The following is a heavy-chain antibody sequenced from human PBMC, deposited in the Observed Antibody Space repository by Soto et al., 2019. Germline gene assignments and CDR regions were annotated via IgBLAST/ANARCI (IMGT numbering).Heavy chain of an antibody. D-gene: IGHD3-22*01. Sequence: KPSETLSLTCTVSGGSISSYYWSWIRQPPGKGLEWIGYIYYSGSTNYNPSPKSRVTISVDTSKNQFSLKLSSVTAADTAVYYCARSKVTVITPNWFDPWGQGTLVTVSS. CDR1: GGSISSYY. CDR2: IYYSGST. CDR3: ARSKVTVITPNWFDP. J-gene: IGHJ5*02. V-gene: IGHV4-59*01.